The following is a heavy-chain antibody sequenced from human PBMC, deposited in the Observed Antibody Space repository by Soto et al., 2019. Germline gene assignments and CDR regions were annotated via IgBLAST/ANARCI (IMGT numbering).Heavy chain of an antibody. V-gene: IGHV1-2*02. CDR3: ARGVGNALPYYYGMDF. D-gene: IGHD2-15*01. CDR2: INANSGGT. CDR1: GYSFTGYY. J-gene: IGHJ6*04. Sequence: QVQLVQSGAEVQKPGASVKVSCNAAGYSFTGYYIHWVRLAPGQGLEWVGWINANSGGTKYAQKCQDRVTVTRDTSIRTAYMELSSLTSDDTAQYFCARGVGNALPYYYGMDFWGKGTTVTVSS.